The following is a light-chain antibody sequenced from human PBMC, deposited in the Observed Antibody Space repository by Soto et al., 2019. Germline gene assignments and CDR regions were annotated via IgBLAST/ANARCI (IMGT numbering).Light chain of an antibody. CDR3: QQFNNYPWT. CDR1: QSISSW. J-gene: IGKJ1*01. V-gene: IGKV1-5*03. CDR2: TAS. Sequence: DIQMTQSPSTLSASVGDRVTITCRASQSISSWLAWYQQKPGKAPKLLIYTASSLESGVPSRFSGSGSGTEFTLTISSLQHDDVATYYCQQFNNYPWTFGQGTRVEIK.